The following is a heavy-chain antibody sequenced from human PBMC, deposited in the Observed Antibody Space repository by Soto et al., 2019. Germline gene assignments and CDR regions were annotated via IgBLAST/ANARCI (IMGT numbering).Heavy chain of an antibody. D-gene: IGHD3-22*01. CDR3: AKTSTYYYDSSHNDY. J-gene: IGHJ4*02. Sequence: GVSLGLSCAASGFTFSSYGMHWVRQAPGKGMEWVAVISYDGSNKYYADSVKGRFTISRDNSKNTLYLQMNSLRAEDTAVYYCAKTSTYYYDSSHNDYWGQGTLVTVSS. V-gene: IGHV3-30*18. CDR1: GFTFSSYG. CDR2: ISYDGSNK.